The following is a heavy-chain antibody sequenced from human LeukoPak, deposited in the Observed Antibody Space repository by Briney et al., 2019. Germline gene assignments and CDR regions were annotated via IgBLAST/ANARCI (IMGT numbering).Heavy chain of an antibody. Sequence: PGGSLRLSCAASGFTFSDYYMSWIRQAPGKGLEWVSYISSSGSTIYYADSVKGRFTISRENAKNSLYLQMNSLRAEDTAVYYCARKGVVALNWFDPWGQGTLVTVSS. CDR1: GFTFSDYY. CDR2: ISSSGSTI. CDR3: ARKGVVALNWFDP. D-gene: IGHD2-15*01. V-gene: IGHV3-11*01. J-gene: IGHJ5*02.